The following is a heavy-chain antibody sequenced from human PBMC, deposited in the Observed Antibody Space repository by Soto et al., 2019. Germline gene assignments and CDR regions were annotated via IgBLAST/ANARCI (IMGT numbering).Heavy chain of an antibody. CDR2: ISGSGGST. CDR1: GFTFSSYG. D-gene: IGHD3-22*01. CDR3: AKDYYDSSGLDY. V-gene: IGHV3-23*04. J-gene: IGHJ4*02. Sequence: VQLVESGGGVVQPGRSLRLSCAASGFTFSSYGMHWVRQAPGKGLEWVSAISGSGGSTYYADSVKGRFTISRDNSKNTLYLQMNSLRAEDTAVYYCAKDYYDSSGLDYWGQGTLVTVSS.